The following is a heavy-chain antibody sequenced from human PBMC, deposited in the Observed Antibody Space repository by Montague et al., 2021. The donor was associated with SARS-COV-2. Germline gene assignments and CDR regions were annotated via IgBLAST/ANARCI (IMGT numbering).Heavy chain of an antibody. CDR1: GGSVTSGDYY. V-gene: IGHV4-61*08. CDR2: IYNTGRN. Sequence: SETLSLTCTVSGGSVTSGDYYWTWIRQPPGKGLEWNGYIYNTGRNNHNPSLKSRVTIEMDTYKNQFSLKSDSVSAADTAVYYCATEMPAYDVFNIWGQGTMVTVSS. CDR3: ATEMPAYDVFNI. J-gene: IGHJ3*02. D-gene: IGHD2-2*01.